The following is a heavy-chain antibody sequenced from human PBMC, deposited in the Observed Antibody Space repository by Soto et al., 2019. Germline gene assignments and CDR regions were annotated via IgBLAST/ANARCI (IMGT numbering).Heavy chain of an antibody. CDR2: IYHSGST. CDR3: ARGSLRIFVGYSSSWYSWFDP. V-gene: IGHV4-30-2*01. D-gene: IGHD6-13*01. J-gene: IGHJ5*02. CDR1: GGSISSGGYS. Sequence: SETLSLTCAVSGGSISSGGYSWSWIRQPPGKGLEWIGYIYHSGSTYYNPSLKSRVTISVDTSKNQFSLKLSSVTAADTAVYYCARGSLRIFVGYSSSWYSWFDPWGQGTLVTVSS.